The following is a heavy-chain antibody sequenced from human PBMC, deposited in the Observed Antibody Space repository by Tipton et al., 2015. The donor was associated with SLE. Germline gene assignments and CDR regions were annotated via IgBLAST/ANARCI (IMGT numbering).Heavy chain of an antibody. V-gene: IGHV4-59*12. CDR2: IYYGGTS. D-gene: IGHD6-19*01. CDR3: AREHRGSGCPDNL. J-gene: IGHJ5*02. Sequence: TLSLTCTVSGGSINNYYWTWIRQSPGKGLEWIGYIYYGGTSNTKFAPSLRSRVTMSVDTSKNQISLKLSSVTAADTAVYYCAREHRGSGCPDNLWGQGTLVTVSS. CDR1: GGSINNYY.